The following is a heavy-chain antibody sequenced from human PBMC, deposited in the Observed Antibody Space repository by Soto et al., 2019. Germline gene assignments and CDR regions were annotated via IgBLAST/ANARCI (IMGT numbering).Heavy chain of an antibody. CDR1: GFTFSSYA. Sequence: GGSLRLSCAASGFTFSSYAMSWVRQAPGKGLEWVSAISGSGGSTYYADSVKGRFTISRDNSKNTLYLQMNSLRAEDTAVYYCATLESITMVRGVIERIPFDYWGQGTLVTVSS. CDR2: ISGSGGST. D-gene: IGHD3-10*01. J-gene: IGHJ4*02. V-gene: IGHV3-23*01. CDR3: ATLESITMVRGVIERIPFDY.